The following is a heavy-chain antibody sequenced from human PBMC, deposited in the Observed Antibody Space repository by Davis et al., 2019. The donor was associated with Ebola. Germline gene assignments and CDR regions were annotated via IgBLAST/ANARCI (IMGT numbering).Heavy chain of an antibody. CDR1: GYTFTSYY. D-gene: IGHD6-19*01. J-gene: IGHJ4*02. Sequence: ASVKVSCKASGYTFTSYYMHWVRQAPGQGLEWMGIINPSGGSTSYAQKFQGRVTMTRDTSTSTVYMELSSLRSEDTAVYHCARVGRKQWLRGPLDYWGQGTLVTVSS. CDR2: INPSGGST. CDR3: ARVGRKQWLRGPLDY. V-gene: IGHV1-46*01.